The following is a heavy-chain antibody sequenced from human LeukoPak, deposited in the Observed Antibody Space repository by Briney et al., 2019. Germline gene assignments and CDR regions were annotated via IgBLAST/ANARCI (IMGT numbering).Heavy chain of an antibody. D-gene: IGHD3-22*01. J-gene: IGHJ4*02. Sequence: PSQTLSLTCTVSGGSISSGGYYWSWIRQHPGKGLEWIGYIYYSGSTYYNPSLKSRVTISVDTSKNQFSPNLSSVTAADTAVYYCARLYYDSSGYYQICYFDYWGQGTLVTVSS. CDR2: IYYSGST. V-gene: IGHV4-31*03. CDR3: ARLYYDSSGYYQICYFDY. CDR1: GGSISSGGYY.